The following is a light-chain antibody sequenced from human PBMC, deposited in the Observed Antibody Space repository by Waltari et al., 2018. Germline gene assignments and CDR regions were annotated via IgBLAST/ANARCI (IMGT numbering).Light chain of an antibody. J-gene: IGLJ1*01. CDR2: DVS. CDR1: SRDVGAYNY. V-gene: IGLV2-14*03. Sequence: QSALTQPDSVSGSPGQAITISCTGSSRDVGAYNYLSWYQQPPGKAPQFVIFDVSYRPSGVSNRFSGSKSGNTASLTISGLQAEDEADYYCTSYTSSHSLVFGTGTRVTV. CDR3: TSYTSSHSLV.